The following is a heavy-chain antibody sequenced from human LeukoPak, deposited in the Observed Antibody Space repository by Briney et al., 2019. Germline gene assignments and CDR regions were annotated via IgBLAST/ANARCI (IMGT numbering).Heavy chain of an antibody. CDR3: ARRTGSGSRDSFDI. J-gene: IGHJ3*02. Sequence: PSETLSLTCTVSGGSISSGGYYWSWIRQHPGKGLEWIGYIYYSGSTYYNPSLKSRVTLSVDTSKNQFSLRQSSVTAADTAVYYCARRTGSGSRDSFDIWGQGTMVTVSS. D-gene: IGHD3-10*01. V-gene: IGHV4-31*03. CDR1: GGSISSGGYY. CDR2: IYYSGST.